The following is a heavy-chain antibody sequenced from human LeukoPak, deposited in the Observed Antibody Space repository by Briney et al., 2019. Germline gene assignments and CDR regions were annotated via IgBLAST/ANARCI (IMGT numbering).Heavy chain of an antibody. Sequence: GGSLRLSCAAFGVTLRSDAMTWVRQAPGKGLEWVSSIRGPGTGTHYADSVKGRFSISRDDSKNTVYLQMNSLRAEDTAIYYCTKCTTYTTGWCNWLDPWGQGTLVTVSS. J-gene: IGHJ5*02. CDR1: GVTLRSDA. CDR2: IRGPGTGT. D-gene: IGHD2/OR15-2a*01. CDR3: TKCTTYTTGWCNWLDP. V-gene: IGHV3-23*01.